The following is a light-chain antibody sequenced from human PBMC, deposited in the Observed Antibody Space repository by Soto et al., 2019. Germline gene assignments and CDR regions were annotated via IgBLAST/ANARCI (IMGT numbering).Light chain of an antibody. CDR1: ALPQQY. V-gene: IGLV3-25*02. CDR2: KDT. Sequence: SYELTQAPSVSVSPGQTAKITCSGDALPQQYAYWYQQRPGQAPVLVIYKDTERPSGIPERFSGSTSGTTVTLTISGVQAEDEADYYCQSADSSGKSHVVFGGGTKVTVL. CDR3: QSADSSGKSHVV. J-gene: IGLJ2*01.